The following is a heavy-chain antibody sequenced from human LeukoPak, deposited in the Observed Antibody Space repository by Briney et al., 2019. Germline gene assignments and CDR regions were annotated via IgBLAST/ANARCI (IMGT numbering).Heavy chain of an antibody. Sequence: SETLSLTCTVSGGTVSTAGYFWSWIRQPPGKGLEWIAYIYYIGSTKYNPSLESRVTISVDTSKNQVSLKLTSVTAADTAVYYCAKSRGYCSGGNCYNWHFDLWGRGTLITVSS. V-gene: IGHV4-61*08. CDR2: IYYIGST. J-gene: IGHJ2*01. CDR1: GGTVSTAGYF. D-gene: IGHD2-15*01. CDR3: AKSRGYCSGGNCYNWHFDL.